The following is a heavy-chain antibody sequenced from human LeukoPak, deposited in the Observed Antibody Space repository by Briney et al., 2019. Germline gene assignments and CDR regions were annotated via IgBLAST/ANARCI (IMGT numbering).Heavy chain of an antibody. CDR3: VRGPQPYGDSGGRGFDF. J-gene: IGHJ3*01. CDR1: GFTFSHYA. V-gene: IGHV3-64*02. D-gene: IGHD4-17*01. CDR2: ISSDGDST. Sequence: GESLRLSCFASGFTFSHYAMHWVRQAPGKGLEYVSVISSDGDSTSYADSVKDRFIISRDNSRSTLYLQMGSLTAEDLAVYFCVRGPQPYGDSGGRGFDFWGQGTMVTVSS.